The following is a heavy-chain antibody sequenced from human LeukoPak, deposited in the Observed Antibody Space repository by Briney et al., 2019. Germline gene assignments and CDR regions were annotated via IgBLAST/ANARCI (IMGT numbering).Heavy chain of an antibody. V-gene: IGHV4-39*01. CDR1: GGSISSGGYY. D-gene: IGHD2-2*01. J-gene: IGHJ5*02. CDR3: ARHGDIVVVPAANYWFDP. Sequence: SETLSLTCAVSGGSISSGGYYWGWIRQPPGKGLEWIGSIYYSGSTYYNPSLKSRVTISVDTSKNQFSLKLSSVTAADTAVYYCARHGDIVVVPAANYWFDPWGQGTLVTVSS. CDR2: IYYSGST.